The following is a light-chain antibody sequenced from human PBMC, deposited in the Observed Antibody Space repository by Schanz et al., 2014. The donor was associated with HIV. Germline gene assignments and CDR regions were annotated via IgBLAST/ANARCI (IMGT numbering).Light chain of an antibody. CDR2: GAS. V-gene: IGKV3-15*01. CDR1: QSVNNN. Sequence: EIVMTQSPATLSVSPGKRATLSCRASQSVNNNLAWYQQKPGQAPRLLIFGASTRATGIPARFSGSGSGTDFTLTISSLEPEDFAVYYCLQRSNWPPLTFGGGTKVEIK. J-gene: IGKJ4*01. CDR3: LQRSNWPPLT.